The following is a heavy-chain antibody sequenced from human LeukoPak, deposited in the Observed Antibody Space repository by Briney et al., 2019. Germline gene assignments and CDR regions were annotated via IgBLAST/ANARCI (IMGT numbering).Heavy chain of an antibody. CDR3: ARHQKRYYYDSSGYLHY. J-gene: IGHJ4*02. CDR2: INHSGSS. Sequence: SETLSLTCAVYGGSFSGNYWSWIRQPPGKGLAWIGEINHSGSSRYNPSLKSRVTISVDTSKNQSSLKLSSVTAADTAVYYCARHQKRYYYDSSGYLHYWGQGTLVTVSS. V-gene: IGHV4-34*01. D-gene: IGHD3-22*01. CDR1: GGSFSGNY.